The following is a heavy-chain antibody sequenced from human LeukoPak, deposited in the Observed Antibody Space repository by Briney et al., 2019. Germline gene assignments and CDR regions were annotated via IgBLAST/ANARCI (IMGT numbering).Heavy chain of an antibody. V-gene: IGHV4-34*01. Sequence: SETLSLTCAVYGGSFSGYYWSWIRQPPGKGLEWIGEINHSGSTNYNPSLKSRVTTSVDTSKNQFSLKLSSVTAADTAVYYCARGPRLWFGELSKYYFDYWGQGTLVTVSS. J-gene: IGHJ4*02. D-gene: IGHD3-10*01. CDR1: GGSFSGYY. CDR3: ARGPRLWFGELSKYYFDY. CDR2: INHSGST.